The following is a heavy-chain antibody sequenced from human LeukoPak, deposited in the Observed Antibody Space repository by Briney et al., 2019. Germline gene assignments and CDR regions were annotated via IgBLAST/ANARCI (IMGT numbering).Heavy chain of an antibody. CDR1: GFTFSSYG. D-gene: IGHD3-3*01. CDR3: AKDRGITIFGVALDAFDV. J-gene: IGHJ3*01. Sequence: PGGALRLSCAESGFTFSSYGMHWVREAPGKGGEWGAYIRYDGSNSYYADSVNGRVPISRDNSKTTLYLQMNSLRAKATAVYYCAKDRGITIFGVALDAFDVWGQGTMVTVSS. CDR2: IRYDGSNS. V-gene: IGHV3-30*02.